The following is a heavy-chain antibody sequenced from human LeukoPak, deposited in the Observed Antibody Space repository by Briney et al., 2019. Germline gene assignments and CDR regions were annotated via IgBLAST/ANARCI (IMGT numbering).Heavy chain of an antibody. CDR2: INHSGST. V-gene: IGHV4-34*01. J-gene: IGHJ4*02. D-gene: IGHD3-10*01. Sequence: SETLSLTCAVYGGSFSGYYWSWIRQPPGKGLEWIGEINHSGSTHSNPSLKSRVTISVDTSKNQYSLKLSFVPAADTAVYYCARGRSGPGYGSRIFDYWCQGKLVPASA. CDR1: GGSFSGYY. CDR3: ARGRSGPGYGSRIFDY.